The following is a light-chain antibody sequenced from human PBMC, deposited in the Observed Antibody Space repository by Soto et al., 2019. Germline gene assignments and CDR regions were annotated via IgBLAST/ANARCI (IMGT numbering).Light chain of an antibody. J-gene: IGKJ2*01. CDR2: NAS. CDR1: QGIAND. CDR3: LQHNSYPPYT. V-gene: IGKV1-17*01. Sequence: DIQMTQSPSSLSASVGDRVTITCRASQGIANDLGWYQQKPGKAPKRLIYNASNLQSGVPSRFSGSGSGTEFSLTISSLQSEDFATYYCLQHNSYPPYTFGQGTKLEIK.